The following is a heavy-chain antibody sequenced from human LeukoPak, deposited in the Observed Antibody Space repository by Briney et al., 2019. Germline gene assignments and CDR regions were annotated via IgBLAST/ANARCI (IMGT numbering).Heavy chain of an antibody. CDR2: IIPILGIA. J-gene: IGHJ4*02. CDR3: AREPTYYDFWSGYYTPFDY. D-gene: IGHD3-3*01. CDR1: GGTFSSYT. V-gene: IGHV1-69*04. Sequence: SVNVSCKASGGTFSSYTISWVRQAPGQGLEWMGRIIPILGIAKYVQRFLGRVTITGDKSTSTAYMELSSLRSEDTAVYYCAREPTYYDFWSGYYTPFDYWGQGTLVTVSS.